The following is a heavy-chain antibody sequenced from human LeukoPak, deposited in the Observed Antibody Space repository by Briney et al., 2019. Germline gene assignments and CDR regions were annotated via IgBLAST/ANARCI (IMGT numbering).Heavy chain of an antibody. CDR3: AKDRFDYGDYVYYYYGMDV. Sequence: AGGSLRLSCAASGFTFSSYAMSWVRQAPGKGLEWVSAISGSGGSTYYADSVKGRFTISRDNSENTLYLQMNSLRAEDTAVYYCAKDRFDYGDYVYYYYGMDVWGQGTTVTVSS. CDR2: ISGSGGST. J-gene: IGHJ6*02. CDR1: GFTFSSYA. V-gene: IGHV3-23*01. D-gene: IGHD4-17*01.